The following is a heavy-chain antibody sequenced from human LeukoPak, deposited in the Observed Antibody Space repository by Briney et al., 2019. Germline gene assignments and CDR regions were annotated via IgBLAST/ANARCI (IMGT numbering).Heavy chain of an antibody. V-gene: IGHV3-74*01. Sequence: GGSLRLSCAASGFAFSSSWMSWVRQAPGEGLLWVSRINTDESNTGYADSVKGRFTISRDNAKNTLYLQMNSLRVEDTAVYYCVRETSTGKYPQNVPDYWGQGTLVTVSS. CDR1: GFAFSSSW. D-gene: IGHD2-8*02. J-gene: IGHJ4*02. CDR2: INTDESNT. CDR3: VRETSTGKYPQNVPDY.